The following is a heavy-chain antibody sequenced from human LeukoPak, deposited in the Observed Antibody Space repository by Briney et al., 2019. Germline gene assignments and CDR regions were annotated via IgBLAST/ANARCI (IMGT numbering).Heavy chain of an antibody. Sequence: PGGSLRLSCEASGFTFSNYYMSWIRQAPGKGLEWVSHIKGNGATTYYADSVRGRFTISRDNAKNSLFLQMNSLRVDDTATYYCARAGEMRYMDVWGKGTAVAVS. CDR1: GFTFSNYY. CDR3: ARAGEMRYMDV. CDR2: IKGNGATT. D-gene: IGHD5-24*01. J-gene: IGHJ6*03. V-gene: IGHV3-11*01.